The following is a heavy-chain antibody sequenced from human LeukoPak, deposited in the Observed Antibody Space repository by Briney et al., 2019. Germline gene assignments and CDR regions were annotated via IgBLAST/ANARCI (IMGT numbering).Heavy chain of an antibody. D-gene: IGHD3-3*01. CDR2: INHSGST. Sequence: SETLSLTCAVYGGSFSGYYWSWIRQPPGKGLEWIGEINHSGSTNYNPSLKSRVTISVDTSKNQFSLKPSSVTAADTAVYYCARGRVQYYDFWSGYSGFDYWGQGTLVTVSS. J-gene: IGHJ4*02. V-gene: IGHV4-34*01. CDR1: GGSFSGYY. CDR3: ARGRVQYYDFWSGYSGFDY.